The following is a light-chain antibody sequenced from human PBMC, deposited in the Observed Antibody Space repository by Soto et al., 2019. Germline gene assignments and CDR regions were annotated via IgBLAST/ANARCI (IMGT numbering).Light chain of an antibody. J-gene: IGKJ2*01. CDR3: QQSYSAPYT. CDR1: QSISTF. CDR2: VAS. Sequence: DIQVTQSPSSLSASIGDRVTITCRASQSISTFLNWYQQKPGRAPNLLIYVASNLQAGVPSRFSGSGSGTDFSLTIGSLQPEDVATYYCQQSYSAPYTFGQGTTLEIK. V-gene: IGKV1-39*01.